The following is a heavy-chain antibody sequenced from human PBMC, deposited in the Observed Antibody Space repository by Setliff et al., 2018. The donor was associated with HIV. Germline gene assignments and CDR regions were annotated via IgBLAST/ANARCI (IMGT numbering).Heavy chain of an antibody. CDR1: GFAFDNYW. J-gene: IGHJ4*02. V-gene: IGHV3-74*01. D-gene: IGHD1-26*01. Sequence: PGGSLRLSCAASGFAFDNYWMDWVRQAPGKGLVWVSRITNDGTTTTYADSVKGRFTISRDNAKNSQYLLMSDLRAEDTAVYYCAAVFTGEPGRSLDYWGQGTPVTVSS. CDR3: AAVFTGEPGRSLDY. CDR2: ITNDGTTT.